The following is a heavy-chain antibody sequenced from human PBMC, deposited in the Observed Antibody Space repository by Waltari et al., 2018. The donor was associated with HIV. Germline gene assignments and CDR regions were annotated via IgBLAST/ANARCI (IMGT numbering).Heavy chain of an antibody. V-gene: IGHV4-34*01. CDR2: INHSGST. Sequence: QVQLQQWGAGLLKPSETLSLTCAVYGGSFSGYYWSWIRQPPGKGLEWIGEINHSGSTNYNPSLKSRVTISVDTSKNQFSLKLSSVTAADTAVYYCARAPQNYDFWSGYYGVSHYGMDVWGQGTTVTVSS. J-gene: IGHJ6*02. CDR3: ARAPQNYDFWSGYYGVSHYGMDV. D-gene: IGHD3-3*01. CDR1: GGSFSGYY.